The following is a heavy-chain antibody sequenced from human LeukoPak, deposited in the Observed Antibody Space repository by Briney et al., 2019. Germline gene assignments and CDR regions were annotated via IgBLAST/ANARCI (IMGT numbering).Heavy chain of an antibody. CDR1: GFTFSSYA. D-gene: IGHD2-2*02. CDR3: AKGEDCSSTSCYTPDY. Sequence: GGSLRLSCAASGFTFSSYAMSWVRQAPGKGLEWVSAISGSGGSTYCADSVKGRFTISRDNSKNTLYLQMNNLRAEDTAVYYCAKGEDCSSTSCYTPDYWGQGTLVTVSS. CDR2: ISGSGGST. J-gene: IGHJ4*02. V-gene: IGHV3-23*01.